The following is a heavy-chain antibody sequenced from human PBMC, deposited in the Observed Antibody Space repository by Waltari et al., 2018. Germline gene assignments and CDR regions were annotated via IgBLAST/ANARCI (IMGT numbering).Heavy chain of an antibody. CDR3: ARRLVVAGTLDVFDL. D-gene: IGHD2-15*01. Sequence: EVQLVESGGDLIRPGGSRRRSCAASGFTVNSKYITWVRQSPGKGVDGVSGVYGTGNTDYADPVNGLFTTSRDNSKNPVYLQIDSLRVEDTAMYYCARRLVVAGTLDVFDLWGQGTRVIVSS. V-gene: IGHV3-53*03. CDR2: VYGTGNT. J-gene: IGHJ3*01. CDR1: GFTVNSKY.